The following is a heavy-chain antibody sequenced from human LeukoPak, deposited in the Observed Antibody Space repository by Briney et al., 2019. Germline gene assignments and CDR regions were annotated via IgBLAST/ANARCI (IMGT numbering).Heavy chain of an antibody. CDR1: GFTFSSYS. J-gene: IGHJ4*02. CDR2: ISSSSSYI. CDR3: ARPYCSSTSCYRFWGFDY. D-gene: IGHD2-2*02. V-gene: IGHV3-21*01. Sequence: PGGSLRLSCAASGFTFSSYSMNWVRQAPGKGLEWVSSISSSSSYIYYADSVKGRFTISRDNAKNSLYLQMNSLRAEDTAVYYCARPYCSSTSCYRFWGFDYWGQGTLVTASS.